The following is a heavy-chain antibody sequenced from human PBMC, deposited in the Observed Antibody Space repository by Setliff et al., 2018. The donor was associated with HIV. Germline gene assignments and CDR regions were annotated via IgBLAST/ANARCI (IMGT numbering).Heavy chain of an antibody. CDR1: GFTFFNNVW. CDR2: IKSQPDGGTS. Sequence: SLRLSCAASGFTFFNNVWMHWVRQAPGKGLEWIGYIKSQPDGGTSDYAAPVKGRFTISRDDSQSTLYLQMNSLKTEDTGIYYCTASIDWGGGNIPTWGQGAPVTVSS. V-gene: IGHV3-15*01. CDR3: TASIDWGGGNIPT. D-gene: IGHD3-16*01. J-gene: IGHJ5*02.